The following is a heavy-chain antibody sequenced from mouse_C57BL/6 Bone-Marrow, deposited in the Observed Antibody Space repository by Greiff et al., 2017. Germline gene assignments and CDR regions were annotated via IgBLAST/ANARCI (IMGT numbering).Heavy chain of an antibody. Sequence: QVQLQQPGAELVKPGASVKLSCKASGYTFTSYWMQWVKQRPGQGLEWIGEIGPSDSYTNYTQKFKGKATLTVYTSSSTAYMQLSSLTSEDSAVYYCAVYYYGSSDGDYWGQGTTLTVSS. V-gene: IGHV1-50*01. J-gene: IGHJ2*01. CDR1: GYTFTSYW. D-gene: IGHD1-1*01. CDR3: AVYYYGSSDGDY. CDR2: IGPSDSYT.